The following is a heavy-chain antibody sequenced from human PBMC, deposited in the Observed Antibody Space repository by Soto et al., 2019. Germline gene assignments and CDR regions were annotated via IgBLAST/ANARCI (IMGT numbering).Heavy chain of an antibody. Sequence: SETLSLTCTVSGGSISSYYWSWIRQPPGKGLEWIGYIYYSGSTNYNPSLKGRVTMTKDTSTSTVYMELNSLTSEDTAVYYCARDQSWHDLVWWFDPWGQGTLVTVSS. CDR3: ARDQSWHDLVWWFDP. CDR1: GGSISSYY. J-gene: IGHJ5*02. D-gene: IGHD1-1*01. V-gene: IGHV4-59*01. CDR2: IYYSGST.